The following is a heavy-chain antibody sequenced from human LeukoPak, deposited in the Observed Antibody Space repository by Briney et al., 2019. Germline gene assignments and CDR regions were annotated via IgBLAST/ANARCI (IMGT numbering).Heavy chain of an antibody. Sequence: VASVKVSCKASEYTFTGYYIHWVRQAPGQGLEWMGWINPDSGDTNYAQKFQGRVTLTRDKSNSTAYMELSSLRSGDTAVYYCARGTVDFEYWGQGILLTVSS. CDR3: ARGTVDFEY. CDR1: EYTFTGYY. J-gene: IGHJ4*02. D-gene: IGHD1-1*01. V-gene: IGHV1-2*02. CDR2: INPDSGDT.